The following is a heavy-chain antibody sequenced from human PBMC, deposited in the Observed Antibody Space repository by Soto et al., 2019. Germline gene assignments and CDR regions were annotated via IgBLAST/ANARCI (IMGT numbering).Heavy chain of an antibody. CDR2: INPSGGST. CDR1: GSTFTCYY. Sequence: QVQLVQSGAEVQKPGASVKVSCKASGSTFTCYYVHWVRQAPGQGLEWRGIINPSGGSTSYAQKYQGRVPMTRDTSTSTVSMELSSLRFGDTAAYYCARGCCGGDCFSNWFDSWGQGTLVTVSS. J-gene: IGHJ5*01. V-gene: IGHV1-46*01. D-gene: IGHD2-21*02. CDR3: ARGCCGGDCFSNWFDS.